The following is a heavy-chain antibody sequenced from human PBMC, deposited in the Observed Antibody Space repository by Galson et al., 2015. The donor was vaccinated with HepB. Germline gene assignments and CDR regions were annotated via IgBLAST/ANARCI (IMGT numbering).Heavy chain of an antibody. CDR1: GLTFDDYT. CDR3: TKGMRPRGHFFEWAIDY. J-gene: IGHJ4*01. V-gene: IGHV3-9*01. D-gene: IGHD3-10*01. Sequence: SLRLSCATSGLTFDDYTFHWVRQRPGKGLEWVSSVSWNSDKGAYADSVKGRFTISRDSATNSLYLEMTSLRAEDTALYHCTKGMRPRGHFFEWAIDYWGHGTLVTVSS. CDR2: VSWNSDKG.